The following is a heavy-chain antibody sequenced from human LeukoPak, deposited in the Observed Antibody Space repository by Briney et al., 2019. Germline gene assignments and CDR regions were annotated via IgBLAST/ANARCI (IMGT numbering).Heavy chain of an antibody. CDR3: AKDEATSGGGLAS. J-gene: IGHJ5*01. CDR2: MYTGGTT. V-gene: IGHV3-53*01. CDR1: GFTVSGTH. Sequence: GGSLRLSCAASGFTVSGTHMSWVRQAPGKGLEWVSAMYTGGTTYSADSVTGRFTVSRDTSRNTLFLHMNSLRADDTAIYYCAKDEATSGGGLASWGQGTLVIVSS. D-gene: IGHD3-16*01.